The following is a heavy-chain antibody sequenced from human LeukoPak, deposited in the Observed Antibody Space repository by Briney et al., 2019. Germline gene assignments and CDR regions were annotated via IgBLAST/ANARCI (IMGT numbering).Heavy chain of an antibody. V-gene: IGHV3-23*01. CDR1: RFTFSAYA. D-gene: IGHD6-19*01. J-gene: IGHJ5*02. Sequence: PGGSLRLSCAASRFTFSAYAMYWVRQAPGKGLEWVSCIEASDVNTYYADSVKGRFTISRDNSKNTLYLQMNSQRAEDTAVYYCAKGSGSGWYGWFDPWGQGTLVTVSP. CDR3: AKGSGSGWYGWFDP. CDR2: IEASDVNT.